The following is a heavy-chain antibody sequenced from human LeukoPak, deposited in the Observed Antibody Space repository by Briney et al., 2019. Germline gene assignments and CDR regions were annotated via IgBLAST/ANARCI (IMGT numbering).Heavy chain of an antibody. CDR2: IKTDGSEK. V-gene: IGHV3-7*01. CDR3: ATYSSLNRREFQY. Sequence: GGTLRLSCEGSGFTFSNYWMGWVRQAPGKGLQWVANIKTDGSEKYYVDSVKGRFTITRDNAKNSLYLQMNSLRAEDTAVYYCATYSSLNRREFQYWGQGTLLTVSS. J-gene: IGHJ1*01. D-gene: IGHD3-22*01. CDR1: GFTFSNYW.